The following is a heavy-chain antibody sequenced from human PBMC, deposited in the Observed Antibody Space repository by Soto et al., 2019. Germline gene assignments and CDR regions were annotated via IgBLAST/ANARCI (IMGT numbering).Heavy chain of an antibody. V-gene: IGHV4-39*01. Sequence: SETLSLTCTVSGGSISSSSYYWGWIRQPPGKGLEWIGSIYYSGSTYYNPSLKSRVTISVDTSKNQFSLKLSSVTAADTAVYYCASPKVAFYNWFDPWGQGTLVTVSS. CDR2: IYYSGST. CDR3: ASPKVAFYNWFDP. CDR1: GGSISSSSYY. J-gene: IGHJ5*02. D-gene: IGHD3-3*02.